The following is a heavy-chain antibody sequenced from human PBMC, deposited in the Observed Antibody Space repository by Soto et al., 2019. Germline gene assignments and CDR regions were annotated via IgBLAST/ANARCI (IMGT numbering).Heavy chain of an antibody. Sequence: GGSLRLSCAASGFTFDDYAMHWVRQAPGKGLEWVLGISWNSGSIGYADSVKGRFTISRDNAKNSLYLQMNSLRAEDTALYYCAKDIARIAAAPFDYWGQGTLVTVSS. CDR2: ISWNSGSI. J-gene: IGHJ4*02. CDR3: AKDIARIAAAPFDY. V-gene: IGHV3-9*01. CDR1: GFTFDDYA. D-gene: IGHD6-13*01.